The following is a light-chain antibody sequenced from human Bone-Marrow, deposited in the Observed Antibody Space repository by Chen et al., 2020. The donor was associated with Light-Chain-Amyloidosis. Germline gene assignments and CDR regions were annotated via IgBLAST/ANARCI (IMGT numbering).Light chain of an antibody. CDR3: QVWDRSSDRPV. Sequence: SYVLTQPSSVSVAPGQTATIACGGNNIGSTSVHWYQQTPGQAPLLVVYDDSDRPSGIPARLSGSNYGNTATRTISRVEAGDEADYYCQVWDRSSDRPVFGGGTKLTVL. J-gene: IGLJ3*02. V-gene: IGLV3-21*02. CDR1: NIGSTS. CDR2: DDS.